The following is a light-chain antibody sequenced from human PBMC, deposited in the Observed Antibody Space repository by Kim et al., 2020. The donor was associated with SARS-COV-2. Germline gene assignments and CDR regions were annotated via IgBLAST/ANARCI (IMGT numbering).Light chain of an antibody. CDR3: QQYGSSPGFT. CDR2: GAS. J-gene: IGKJ3*01. V-gene: IGKV3-20*01. Sequence: PGERSTLTCRARQSVSSSYLAWYQQTPGQAPSLLIYGASSRATGIPDRFSGSGSGTDFTLTISRLEPEDFAVYYCQQYGSSPGFTFGPGTKVDIK. CDR1: QSVSSSY.